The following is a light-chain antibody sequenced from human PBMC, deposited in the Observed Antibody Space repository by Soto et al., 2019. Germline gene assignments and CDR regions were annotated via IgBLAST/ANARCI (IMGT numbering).Light chain of an antibody. V-gene: IGLV1-51*01. CDR1: NSNIGDNY. CDR2: DNN. J-gene: IGLJ2*01. CDR3: ATWDYSLTGEV. Sequence: QSVLTQPPSVSAAPGQRVSISCSGTNSNIGDNYVSWYQHLPGTAPRLLIYDNNKRPSGIPDRFSGSKSGTSGTLDITGLQTGDEADYYCATWDYSLTGEVFGGGTKLTVL.